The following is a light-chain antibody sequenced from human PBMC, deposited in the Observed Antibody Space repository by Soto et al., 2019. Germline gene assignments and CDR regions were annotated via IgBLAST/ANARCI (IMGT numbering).Light chain of an antibody. CDR1: SSDIGAGHD. CDR2: SNA. CDR3: QSYDSSLTSYV. J-gene: IGLJ1*01. Sequence: KRVTISCTGTSSDIGAGHDVHWYQQLPGAAPKLLIYSNAIRPSGVPDRFSGSKSGTSASLAITGLRAEDEADYYCQSYDSSLTSYVFGSGTKVTVL. V-gene: IGLV1-40*01.